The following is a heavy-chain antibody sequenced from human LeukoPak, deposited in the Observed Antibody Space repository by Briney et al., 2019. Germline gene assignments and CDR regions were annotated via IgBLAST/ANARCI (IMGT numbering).Heavy chain of an antibody. CDR3: ARGVDYYGV. D-gene: IGHD3-10*01. CDR2: INHSGGT. Sequence: PSETLSLTCAVYGGAFSGYSWNWIRQPPVKGLEWIGEINHSGGTNYNPSLKSRVTISVDTSKKQFSLKLSSVTAADTAVYYCARGVDYYGVWGQGTLVTVSS. V-gene: IGHV4-34*01. CDR1: GGAFSGYS. J-gene: IGHJ4*02.